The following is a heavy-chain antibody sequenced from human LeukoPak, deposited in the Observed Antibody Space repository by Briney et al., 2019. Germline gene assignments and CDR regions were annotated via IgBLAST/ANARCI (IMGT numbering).Heavy chain of an antibody. Sequence: GSSVKVSCKASGGTFSSYAISWVRQAPGQGLEWMGRVIPIFGTANYAQKFQGRVTITTDESTCTAYMELNSLRSEDTAVYYCARGYGDYEERFDPWGQGTLVTVSS. V-gene: IGHV1-69*05. CDR1: GGTFSSYA. CDR3: ARGYGDYEERFDP. J-gene: IGHJ5*02. D-gene: IGHD4-17*01. CDR2: VIPIFGTA.